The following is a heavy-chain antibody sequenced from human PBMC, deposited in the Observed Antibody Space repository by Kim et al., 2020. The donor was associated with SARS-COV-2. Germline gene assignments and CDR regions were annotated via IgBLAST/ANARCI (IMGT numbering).Heavy chain of an antibody. Sequence: SLKSRVTISVDTSKNQFSLKLSSVTAADTAVYYCARHQGVVYAKNGWFDPWGQGTLVTVSS. CDR3: ARHQGVVYAKNGWFDP. J-gene: IGHJ5*02. V-gene: IGHV4-39*01. D-gene: IGHD2-8*02.